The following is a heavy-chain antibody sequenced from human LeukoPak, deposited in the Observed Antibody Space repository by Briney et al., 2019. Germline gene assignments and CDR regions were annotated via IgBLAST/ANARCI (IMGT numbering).Heavy chain of an antibody. V-gene: IGHV3-23*01. CDR1: GFTFSSYA. D-gene: IGHD1-1*01. Sequence: GGSLRLSCAASGFTFSSYAMTWVRQAPGKGLDWVSAIYGSGGATYYADSVKGRFTISRDNSKNTLYLQMNSLRAEDTAIYYCAPHLNWTPEANFDYWGQGTLVTVSS. CDR2: IYGSGGAT. CDR3: APHLNWTPEANFDY. J-gene: IGHJ4*02.